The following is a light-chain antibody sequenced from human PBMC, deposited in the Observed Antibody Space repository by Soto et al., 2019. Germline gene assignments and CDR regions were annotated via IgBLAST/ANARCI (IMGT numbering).Light chain of an antibody. V-gene: IGLV1-44*01. Sequence: QSVLTQPPSASGTPGQRVTISCSGSNSNIGSNTVNWYQQLPGTAPKLLIYNNYQRPSGVPDRFSGSKSGTSASLAISGLRSEDEADYYCTAWHDSLNAWVFGGGTKLTVL. CDR1: NSNIGSNT. CDR2: NNY. CDR3: TAWHDSLNAWV. J-gene: IGLJ3*02.